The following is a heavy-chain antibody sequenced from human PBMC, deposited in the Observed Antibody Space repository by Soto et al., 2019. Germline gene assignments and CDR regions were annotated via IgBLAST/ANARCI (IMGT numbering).Heavy chain of an antibody. D-gene: IGHD6-13*01. CDR2: IIPLFGTT. Sequence: ASVKVSCKASGGTFSSYTIAWVRQAPGQGLEWMGEIIPLFGTTNYVEKFQGRLTITADASTSTAYMELSSLRSEDTATYYCARDSIAAAGTDYWGQGTLVTVSS. J-gene: IGHJ4*02. CDR3: ARDSIAAAGTDY. CDR1: GGTFSSYT. V-gene: IGHV1-69*13.